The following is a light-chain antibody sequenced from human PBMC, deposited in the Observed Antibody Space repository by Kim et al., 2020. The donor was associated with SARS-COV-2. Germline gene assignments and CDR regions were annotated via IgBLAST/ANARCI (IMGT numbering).Light chain of an antibody. CDR2: EVS. Sequence: QSALTQPASVSWSPGQSITISCTGTTSDVGSYNLVSWYQQHPGKAPKLMIYEVSKRPSGVSNRFSGSKSGNTASLTISGLQAEDEADYYCCSYAGSSTPVVFGGGTQLTVL. CDR1: TSDVGSYNL. V-gene: IGLV2-23*02. J-gene: IGLJ2*01. CDR3: CSYAGSSTPVV.